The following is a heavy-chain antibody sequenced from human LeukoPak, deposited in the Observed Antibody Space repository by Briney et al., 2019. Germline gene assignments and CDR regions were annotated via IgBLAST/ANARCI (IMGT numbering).Heavy chain of an antibody. V-gene: IGHV3-21*01. CDR3: ATDVRDEYSSGWYPIGY. D-gene: IGHD6-19*01. CDR2: ISSGGRYI. CDR1: GFTFSTYS. J-gene: IGHJ4*02. Sequence: GGSLRLSCAASGFTFSTYSMNWVRQAPGKGLEWVSTISSGGRYIYYADSVKGRFTISRDNAKNSLYLQMNSLRAEDTAVYYCATDVRDEYSSGWYPIGYWGQGTLVTVSS.